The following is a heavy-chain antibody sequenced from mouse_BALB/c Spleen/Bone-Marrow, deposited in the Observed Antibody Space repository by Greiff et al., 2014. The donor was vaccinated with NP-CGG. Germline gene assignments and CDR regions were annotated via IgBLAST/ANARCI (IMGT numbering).Heavy chain of an antibody. V-gene: IGHV5-17*02. J-gene: IGHJ2*01. Sequence: EVNVVESGGGLVQPGGSRKLSCAASGFTFSSFGMHWVRQAPEKALEWVAYISSGSSTIYYADTVMGRFTISRDNPKNTLFLQMTSLRSEDTAMYYCARSGSSSGYFDYWGQGTTLTVSS. CDR1: GFTFSSFG. CDR3: ARSGSSSGYFDY. CDR2: ISSGSSTI. D-gene: IGHD1-1*01.